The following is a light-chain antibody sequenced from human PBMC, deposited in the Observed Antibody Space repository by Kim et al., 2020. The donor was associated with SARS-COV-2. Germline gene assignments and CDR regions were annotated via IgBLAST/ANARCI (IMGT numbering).Light chain of an antibody. CDR1: KLGNKY. Sequence: SYELTQPPSVSVSPGQTASITFSGDKLGNKYAYWYQQKPGQSPVVVIYQDNKRPSGIPERFSGSNSGNTATLTISRTQARDEADYYCQAWDSRSYLVFGGGTQLTVL. CDR3: QAWDSRSYLV. CDR2: QDN. J-gene: IGLJ2*01. V-gene: IGLV3-1*01.